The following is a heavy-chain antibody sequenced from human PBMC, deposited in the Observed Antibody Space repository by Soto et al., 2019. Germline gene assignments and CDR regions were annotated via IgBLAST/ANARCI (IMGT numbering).Heavy chain of an antibody. D-gene: IGHD4-17*01. V-gene: IGHV4-61*08. CDR1: GGSISSGGYY. J-gene: IGHJ5*01. CDR3: AREVDYGENWLDS. Sequence: SETLSLTCTVSGGSISSGGYYWSWIRQHPGKGLEWIGYIYYSGCTYYNPSLKSRVTISVDTSKNQFSLKLSSVTAADTAVYYCAREVDYGENWLDSWGQGTLVTVSS. CDR2: IYYSGCT.